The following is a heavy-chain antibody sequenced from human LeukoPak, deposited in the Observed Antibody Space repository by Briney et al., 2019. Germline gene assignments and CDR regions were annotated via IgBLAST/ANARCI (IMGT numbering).Heavy chain of an antibody. Sequence: ASVKVSCKASGGTFSSYAISWVRQAPGQGLEWMGRISPILGIANYAQKFQGRVTITADKSTSTAYMELSRLRSADTAVYYCARDFPPATYYDFWSGYSYDAFDIWGQGTMVTVSS. CDR1: GGTFSSYA. J-gene: IGHJ3*02. CDR3: ARDFPPATYYDFWSGYSYDAFDI. CDR2: ISPILGIA. D-gene: IGHD3-3*01. V-gene: IGHV1-69*04.